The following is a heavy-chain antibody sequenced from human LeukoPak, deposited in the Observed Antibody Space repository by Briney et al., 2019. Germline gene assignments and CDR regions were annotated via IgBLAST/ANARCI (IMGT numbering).Heavy chain of an antibody. Sequence: PGGSLRLSCAASGFTFSSYWMSWARQAPGKGLEWVANIKQDGSEKYYVDSVKGRFTISRDNAKNSLYLQMNSLRAEDTAVYYCARDLGYSSSWSQPFDYWSQGTLVTVSS. J-gene: IGHJ4*02. V-gene: IGHV3-7*01. D-gene: IGHD6-13*01. CDR2: IKQDGSEK. CDR3: ARDLGYSSSWSQPFDY. CDR1: GFTFSSYW.